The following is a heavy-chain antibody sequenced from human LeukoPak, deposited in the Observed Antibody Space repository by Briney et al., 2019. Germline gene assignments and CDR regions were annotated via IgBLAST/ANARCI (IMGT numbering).Heavy chain of an antibody. V-gene: IGHV3-66*01. J-gene: IGHJ4*02. CDR3: AKDFEAAAEDY. CDR1: GFTVSSNY. D-gene: IGHD6-13*01. CDR2: IYSGGST. Sequence: GGSLRLSCAASGFTVSSNYMSWVRQAPGKGLEWVSVIYSGGSTYYADSVKGRFTISRDNSKSTLYLQMNSLRAEDTAVYYCAKDFEAAAEDYWGQGTLVTVSS.